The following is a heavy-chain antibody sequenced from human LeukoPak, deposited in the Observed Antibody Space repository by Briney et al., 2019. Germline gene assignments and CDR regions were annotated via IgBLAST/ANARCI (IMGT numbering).Heavy chain of an antibody. J-gene: IGHJ3*02. Sequence: GGSLRLSCAASGFTFSSYSMNWVRQAPGKGLECVSYISSSGSTIYYADSVKGRFTISRDNAKNSLYLQMNSLRDEDTAVYYCTFSSYGDHIGVDAFDMWGQGTMVTVSS. CDR1: GFTFSSYS. CDR2: ISSSGSTI. V-gene: IGHV3-48*02. D-gene: IGHD4-17*01. CDR3: TFSSYGDHIGVDAFDM.